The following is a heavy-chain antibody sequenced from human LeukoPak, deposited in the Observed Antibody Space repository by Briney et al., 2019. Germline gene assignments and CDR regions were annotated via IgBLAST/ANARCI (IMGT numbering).Heavy chain of an antibody. Sequence: SETLSLTCTVSGYSISSGYYWGWIRQPPGKGLEWIGSIYHSGSTYYNPSLKSRVTISVDTSKNQFSLKLSSVTAADTAVYYCARGAVSMVRGVPLYYFDYWGQGTLVTVSS. CDR2: IYHSGST. V-gene: IGHV4-38-2*02. CDR1: GYSISSGYY. J-gene: IGHJ4*02. D-gene: IGHD3-10*01. CDR3: ARGAVSMVRGVPLYYFDY.